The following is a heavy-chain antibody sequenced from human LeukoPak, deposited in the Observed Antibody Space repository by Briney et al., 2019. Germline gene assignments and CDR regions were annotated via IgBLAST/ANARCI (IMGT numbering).Heavy chain of an antibody. J-gene: IGHJ4*02. Sequence: GRSLRLSCAASGFTFDEYAMQWVRHAPGKGLEWVSGVSWNSGSIGYADSVNGRFTISRDNSKNSLYLQMNSLRAEDTALYYCAKEKTGLSGCYFDYWGRGTLITVS. CDR1: GFTFDEYA. D-gene: IGHD1-1*01. V-gene: IGHV3-9*01. CDR2: VSWNSGSI. CDR3: AKEKTGLSGCYFDY.